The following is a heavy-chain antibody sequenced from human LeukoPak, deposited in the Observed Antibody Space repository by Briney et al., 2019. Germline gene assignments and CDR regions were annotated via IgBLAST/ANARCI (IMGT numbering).Heavy chain of an antibody. J-gene: IGHJ6*02. CDR2: ISWNSGSI. Sequence: GGSLRLSCAASGFTFDDYAMHWGRQAPGKGLEWVSGISWNSGSIGYANSVKGRFTISRDNAKNSLYLQMNSLRAEDTALYYCAKGRGSYDYYGMDVWGQGTTVTVSS. V-gene: IGHV3-9*01. CDR1: GFTFDDYA. CDR3: AKGRGSYDYYGMDV. D-gene: IGHD1-26*01.